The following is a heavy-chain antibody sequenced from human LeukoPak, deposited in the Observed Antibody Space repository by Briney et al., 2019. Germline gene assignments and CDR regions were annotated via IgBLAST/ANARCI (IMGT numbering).Heavy chain of an antibody. J-gene: IGHJ6*02. CDR3: ARIRPEAVTTGGRNYNSGMDV. D-gene: IGHD4-17*01. CDR2: IYYSGST. CDR1: GGSISSYY. V-gene: IGHV4-59*01. Sequence: SETLSLTCTVSGGSISSYYWSWIRQPPGKGLEWIGYIYYSGSTNYNPSLKSRVTISVDPSKNQFSLKLSSVSAAGTAVYYCARIRPEAVTTGGRNYNSGMDVWGQGTT.